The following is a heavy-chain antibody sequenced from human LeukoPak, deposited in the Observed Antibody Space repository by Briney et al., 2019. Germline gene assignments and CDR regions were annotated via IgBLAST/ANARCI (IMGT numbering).Heavy chain of an antibody. CDR3: ARDLSGVPGYTYGRGIDY. CDR1: GFTFSSYW. Sequence: GGSLRLSCAASGFTFSSYWMSWVRQAPGKGLEWVANIKKDGSEKYYVDSVKGRFTISRDNAKPSLYLQMNSLRAEDTAVYYCARDLSGVPGYTYGRGIDYWGQGTLVTVSS. CDR2: IKKDGSEK. D-gene: IGHD5-18*01. V-gene: IGHV3-7*01. J-gene: IGHJ4*02.